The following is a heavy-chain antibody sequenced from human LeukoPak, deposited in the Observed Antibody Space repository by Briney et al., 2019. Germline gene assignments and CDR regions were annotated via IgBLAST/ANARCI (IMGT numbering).Heavy chain of an antibody. J-gene: IGHJ5*02. V-gene: IGHV3-23*01. Sequence: GGSLRLSCAASGFTFSSYAMSWVRQAPGKGLEWVSTISGSGGTTYYADSVKGRFTISRDNSKNTLYLQMNGLRAEDTAIYSCAKDRSPFDPWGQGTLVTVSS. CDR3: AKDRSPFDP. CDR2: ISGSGGTT. CDR1: GFTFSSYA.